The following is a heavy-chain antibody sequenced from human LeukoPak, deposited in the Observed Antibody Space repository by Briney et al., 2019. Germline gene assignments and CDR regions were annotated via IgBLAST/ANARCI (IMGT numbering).Heavy chain of an antibody. J-gene: IGHJ4*02. CDR1: GGSFSSYY. D-gene: IGHD1-26*01. V-gene: IGHV4-4*07. CDR3: AITGWEPRPFDY. Sequence: PSETLSLTCTVYGGSFSSYYWSWIRQPAGKGLEWIGGIYNSGSTNYNPSLKSRVTMSVDTSKNQFSLKLSSVTAADTAVYYCAITGWEPRPFDYWGQGTLVTVSS. CDR2: IYNSGST.